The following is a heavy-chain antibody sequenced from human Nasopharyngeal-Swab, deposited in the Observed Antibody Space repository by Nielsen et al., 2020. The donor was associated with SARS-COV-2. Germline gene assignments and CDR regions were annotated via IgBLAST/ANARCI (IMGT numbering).Heavy chain of an antibody. Sequence: SETLSLTCAVYGGSFSGYYWSWIRQPPGKGLEWIGEINHSGSTNYNPSLRGRVTLSIDTSKNQFSLKLTSVTAADTAVYYCARKSRGYYGSGSFDYWGQGTLVTVSS. V-gene: IGHV4-34*01. CDR2: INHSGST. CDR1: GGSFSGYY. CDR3: ARKSRGYYGSGSFDY. J-gene: IGHJ4*02. D-gene: IGHD3-10*01.